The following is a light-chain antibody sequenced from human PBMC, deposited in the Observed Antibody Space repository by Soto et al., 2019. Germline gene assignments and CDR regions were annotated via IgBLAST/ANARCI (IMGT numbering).Light chain of an antibody. CDR2: EVS. J-gene: IGLJ3*02. CDR3: SSYTTRGTPV. V-gene: IGLV2-14*01. Sequence: QSVLTQPASVSGSPGQSITISCTGTSSDVGGYNYLSRYQQNPGKAPKVMIYEVSNRPSGVSNRFSGSKSGNTASLTISGLQAEDEADYYCSSYTTRGTPVFGGGTKLTVL. CDR1: SSDVGGYNY.